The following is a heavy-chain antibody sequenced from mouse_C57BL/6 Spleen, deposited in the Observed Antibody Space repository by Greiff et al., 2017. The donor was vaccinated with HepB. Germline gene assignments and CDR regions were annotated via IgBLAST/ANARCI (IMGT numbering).Heavy chain of an antibody. V-gene: IGHV5-12*01. CDR3: ARHREGPFAY. CDR2: ISNGGGST. Sequence: DVMLVESGGGLVQPGGSLKLSCAASGFTFSDYYMYWVRQTPEKRLEWVAYISNGGGSTYYPDTVKGRFTISRDNAKNTLYLQMSRLKSEDTAMYYCARHREGPFAYWGQGTLVTVSA. CDR1: GFTFSDYY. J-gene: IGHJ3*01. D-gene: IGHD3-1*01.